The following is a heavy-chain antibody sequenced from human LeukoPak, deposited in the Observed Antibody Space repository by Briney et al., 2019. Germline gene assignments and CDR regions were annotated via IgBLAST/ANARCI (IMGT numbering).Heavy chain of an antibody. CDR2: IKPDGSEK. J-gene: IGHJ5*01. Sequence: GGSQSLSCAASGFVFSASYMSWVRKAPGKGLEWVATIKPDGSEKYHVDSVSGRFTISRDNTNDSLFLQMNSLRVDDTAVYYCVRGGTYWTVSWGQGTLVNVS. CDR1: GFVFSASY. V-gene: IGHV3-7*01. CDR3: VRGGTYWTVS.